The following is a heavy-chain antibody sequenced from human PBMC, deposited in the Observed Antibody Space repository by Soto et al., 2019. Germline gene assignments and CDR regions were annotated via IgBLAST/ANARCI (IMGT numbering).Heavy chain of an antibody. D-gene: IGHD6-19*01. CDR3: ARDRCTAVAGTKD. CDR2: ISGSSSFM. V-gene: IGHV3-21*01. CDR1: GFTFSTYN. Sequence: EVQLVESGGGLVKPGGSLRLSCAASGFTFSTYNMNWVRQAPGKGLEWVSSISGSSSFMEYADSVTGRFTISRDNAKNSLYLQMNSLRAEDTAVYYCARDRCTAVAGTKDWGQGTLVNVSS. J-gene: IGHJ4*02.